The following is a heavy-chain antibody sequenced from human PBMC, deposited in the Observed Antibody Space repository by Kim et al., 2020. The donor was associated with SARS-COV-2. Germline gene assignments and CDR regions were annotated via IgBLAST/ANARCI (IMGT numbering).Heavy chain of an antibody. V-gene: IGHV3-73*01. CDR1: GFTFSGSA. CDR2: IRSKANSYAT. Sequence: GGSLRLSCAASGFTFSGSAMHWVRQASGKGLEWVGRIRSKANSYATAYAASVKGRFTISRDDSKNTAYLQMNSLKTEDTAVYYCTRHMGGYCSGGSCFGDIWGQGTMVTVSS. CDR3: TRHMGGYCSGGSCFGDI. D-gene: IGHD2-15*01. J-gene: IGHJ3*02.